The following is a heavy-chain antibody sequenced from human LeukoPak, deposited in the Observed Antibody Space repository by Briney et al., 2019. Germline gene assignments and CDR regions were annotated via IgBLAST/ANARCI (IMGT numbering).Heavy chain of an antibody. V-gene: IGHV4-59*01. J-gene: IGHJ4*02. Sequence: ASETLSLTCTVSGGSISNYYRSWIRQPPGKGLEWIGYIYYSGNTNYNPSLKSRVTISVDTSKNQFSLKLNSVTAADTAVYYCARVRYCSTNRCYDREFDNWGQGTLVTVSS. CDR3: ARVRYCSTNRCYDREFDN. CDR2: IYYSGNT. D-gene: IGHD2-2*01. CDR1: GGSISNYY.